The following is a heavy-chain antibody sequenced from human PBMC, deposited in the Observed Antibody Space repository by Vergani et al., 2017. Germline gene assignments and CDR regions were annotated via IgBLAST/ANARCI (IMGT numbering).Heavy chain of an antibody. CDR2: INPKSGGT. V-gene: IGHV1-2*02. Sequence: QVLLVQSGAEVKKPGASVKVSCKASGYTFTGYYMHWVRQAPGQGLEWMGWINPKSGGTNYAQKFQGRVTMTRDKSISTAYMELSRLRSDDTAVYYCARGRRPVAASYYDSSGYYFADYFDYWGQGTLVPVSS. J-gene: IGHJ4*02. CDR3: ARGRRPVAASYYDSSGYYFADYFDY. CDR1: GYTFTGYY. D-gene: IGHD3-22*01.